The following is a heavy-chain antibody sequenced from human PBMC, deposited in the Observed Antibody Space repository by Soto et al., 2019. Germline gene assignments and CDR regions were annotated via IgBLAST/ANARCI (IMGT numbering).Heavy chain of an antibody. CDR3: ARPTDDYDRAWGAFDI. J-gene: IGHJ3*02. Sequence: SETLSLTCTVSGGSISSSSYYWGWIRQPPGKGLEWIGNIYYSGSTYYNPSLKSRGTISVDTSKNQLSLKLSSVTAAETAVYYCARPTDDYDRAWGAFDIWGHGTMVTVSS. CDR1: GGSISSSSYY. D-gene: IGHD3-22*01. V-gene: IGHV4-39*01. CDR2: IYYSGST.